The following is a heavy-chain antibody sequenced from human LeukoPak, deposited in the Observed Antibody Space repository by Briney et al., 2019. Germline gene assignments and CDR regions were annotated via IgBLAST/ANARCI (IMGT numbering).Heavy chain of an antibody. Sequence: SVKVSCKASGGTFSSYAISWVRQAPGQGLEWMGGIIPIFGTAYYAQKFQGRVTTTADESTSTAYMELSSLRSEDTAVYYCARDPGNYGGNGPLDYWGQGTLVTVSS. V-gene: IGHV1-69*01. J-gene: IGHJ4*02. D-gene: IGHD4-23*01. CDR2: IIPIFGTA. CDR1: GGTFSSYA. CDR3: ARDPGNYGGNGPLDY.